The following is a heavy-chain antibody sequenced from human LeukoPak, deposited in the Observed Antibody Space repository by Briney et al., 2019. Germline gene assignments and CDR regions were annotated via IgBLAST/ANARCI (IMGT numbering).Heavy chain of an antibody. CDR3: AKASLSAYYDNSGLYYFDY. V-gene: IGHV3-23*01. CDR1: GFTFSSYA. Sequence: GGSLRLSCAASGFTFSSYAMSWVRQAPGKGLEWVSTISGGGDSTYNTDSVKGRFTISRDNSKNTLSLQMNSLRVVDTAVYYCAKASLSAYYDNSGLYYFDYWGQGTLVTVSS. D-gene: IGHD3-22*01. J-gene: IGHJ4*02. CDR2: ISGGGDST.